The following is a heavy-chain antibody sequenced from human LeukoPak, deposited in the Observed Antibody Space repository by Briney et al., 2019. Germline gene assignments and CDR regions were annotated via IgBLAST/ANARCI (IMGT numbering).Heavy chain of an antibody. CDR2: ISGSGGST. J-gene: IGHJ5*02. CDR3: AKDLSSSWYRDWFDP. D-gene: IGHD6-13*01. V-gene: IGHV3-23*01. Sequence: QAGGSLRLSCAASGFTFSSYAMSWVRQAPGKGLEWVSAISGSGGSTYYADSVKGRFTISRDNSKNTLYLQMNSLRAEDTAVYYCAKDLSSSWYRDWFDPWGQGTLVTVSS. CDR1: GFTFSSYA.